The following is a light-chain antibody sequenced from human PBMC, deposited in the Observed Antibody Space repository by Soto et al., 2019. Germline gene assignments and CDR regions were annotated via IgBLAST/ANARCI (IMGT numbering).Light chain of an antibody. CDR2: DVS. CDR3: CSFAGSLNFV. V-gene: IGLV2-11*01. CDR1: DNDVGGYNF. J-gene: IGLJ1*01. Sequence: QSALTQPRSVSGCPGQSVTISCSGTDNDVGGYNFVSWYQQHPGKAPKFMIFDVSKRPSGVPGRFSGSKSGNTASLTISGLQAEDEADYYCCSFAGSLNFVFGTGTKVTVL.